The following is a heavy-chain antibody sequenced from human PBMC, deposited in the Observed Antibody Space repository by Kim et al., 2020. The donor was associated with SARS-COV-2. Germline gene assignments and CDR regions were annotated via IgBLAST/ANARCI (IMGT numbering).Heavy chain of an antibody. V-gene: IGHV4-59*01. D-gene: IGHD3-22*01. CDR2: IYYSGST. J-gene: IGHJ3*02. CDR3: AREGYYDISGYYRHDAFA. CDR1: GGSISSYY. Sequence: SETLSLTCTVSGGSISSYYWSWIRQPPGKGLEWIGYIYYSGSTTYNPSLKSRVTISVDTSNNQFSLKLSSVTAADTAVYYCAREGYYDISGYYRHDAFA.